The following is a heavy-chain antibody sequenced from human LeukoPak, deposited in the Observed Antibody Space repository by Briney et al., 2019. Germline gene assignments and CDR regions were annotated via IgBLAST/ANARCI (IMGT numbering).Heavy chain of an antibody. J-gene: IGHJ3*02. D-gene: IGHD5-24*01. CDR1: GYSFTNYW. V-gene: IGHV5-51*01. CDR3: ARRGDGYSIDN. Sequence: GESLKISCNVSGYSFTNYWIGWVRQLPGKGLEWVAIIYPGDSDSSYSPSFQGHVTISVDKSINTAYLHWSSLKASDTAMYYCARRGDGYSIDNWGQGTMVTVSS. CDR2: IYPGDSDS.